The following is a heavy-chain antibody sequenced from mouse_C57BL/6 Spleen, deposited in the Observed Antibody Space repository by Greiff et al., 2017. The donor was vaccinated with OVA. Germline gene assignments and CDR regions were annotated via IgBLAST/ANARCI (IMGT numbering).Heavy chain of an antibody. CDR2: IRMKSDNYAT. J-gene: IGHJ4*01. V-gene: IGHV6-3*01. CDR3: TGGWDGDAMDY. CDR1: GFTFSNYW. D-gene: IGHD4-1*01. Sequence: EVKLMESGGGLVQPGGSMKLSCVASGFTFSNYWMNWVRQSPEKGLEWVAQIRMKSDNYATHYAESVKGRFTISRDDSKSSVYLQMNNLRAEDTGIYYCTGGWDGDAMDYWGQGTSVTVSS.